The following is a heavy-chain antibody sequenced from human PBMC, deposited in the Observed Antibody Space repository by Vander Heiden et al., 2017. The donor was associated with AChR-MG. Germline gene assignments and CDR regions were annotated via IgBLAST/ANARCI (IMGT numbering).Heavy chain of an antibody. J-gene: IGHJ4*02. CDR1: GRTFSSYA. Sequence: QVQLVQSGAEGKKPGSSVKVSCKASGRTFSSYAIRRVGQAPGQGLEWMGGIIPIFGTANYAQKFQGRVTITADESTSTAYMELSSLRSEDTAVYYCAFGVLRYFDWYPGYWGQGTLVTVSS. CDR3: AFGVLRYFDWYPGY. V-gene: IGHV1-69*01. D-gene: IGHD3-9*01. CDR2: IIPIFGTA.